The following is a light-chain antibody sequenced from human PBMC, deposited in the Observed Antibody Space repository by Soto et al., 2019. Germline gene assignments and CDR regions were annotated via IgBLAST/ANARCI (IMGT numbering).Light chain of an antibody. V-gene: IGKV1-39*01. J-gene: IGKJ1*01. Sequence: DIPMTQSPSSLSASVGDRVTITCRASQSIRSYLHWYQQKQRKAPKLLIYAASRLQSGVPSRFSGSGSGTDLTLAITRLQPEDFATYYCQQRYSTPRTFGQGTKVDIK. CDR3: QQRYSTPRT. CDR2: AAS. CDR1: QSIRSY.